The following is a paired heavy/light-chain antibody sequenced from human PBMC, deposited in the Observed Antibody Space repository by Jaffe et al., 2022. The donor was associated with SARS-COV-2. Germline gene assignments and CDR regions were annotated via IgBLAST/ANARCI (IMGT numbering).Heavy chain of an antibody. CDR3: ARVPYTCSGGTCYDIDN. J-gene: IGHJ4*02. D-gene: IGHD2-15*01. CDR1: GFTFGDYA. Sequence: EVQLVESGGGLVEPGRSLRLSCTASGFTFGDYAMSWFRQAPGKGLEWVGFIRSKTYGGTTEYAASVKGRFTISRDDSKSIAYLQMNSLKTEDTAVYYCARVPYTCSGGTCYDIDNWGQGTLVTVSS. V-gene: IGHV3-49*03. CDR2: IRSKTYGGTT.
Light chain of an antibody. CDR3: QQYGSSPWT. CDR2: GAS. CDR1: QSVRSSY. Sequence: EIVLTQSPGTLSLSPGERVTLSCRASQSVRSSYLAWYQQKPGQAPRLLIYGASSRATGIPDRFSGSGSGTEFTLTISRLEPEDLAVYYCQQYGSSPWTFGQGTKVEIK. V-gene: IGKV3-20*01. J-gene: IGKJ1*01.